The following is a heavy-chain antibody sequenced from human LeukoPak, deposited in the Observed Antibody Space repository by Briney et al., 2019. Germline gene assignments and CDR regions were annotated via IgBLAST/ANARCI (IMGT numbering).Heavy chain of an antibody. J-gene: IGHJ4*02. CDR1: GGSISSYY. D-gene: IGHD5-12*01. CDR3: ARGGSGYDPAVDY. Sequence: SETLSLTCTVSGGSISSYYWSWIRQPAGKGLEWIGRTYTRGSTNYNPSLKSRVTISVDTSKNQFSLKLRSVTAADMAVYYCARGGSGYDPAVDYWGQGTLVTVSS. V-gene: IGHV4-4*07. CDR2: TYTRGST.